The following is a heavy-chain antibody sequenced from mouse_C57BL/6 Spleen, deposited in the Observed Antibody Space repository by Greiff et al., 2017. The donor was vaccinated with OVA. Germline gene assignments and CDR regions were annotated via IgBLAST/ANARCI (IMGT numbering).Heavy chain of an antibody. CDR2: IRSKSNNYAT. Sequence: DVKLVESGGGLVQPKGSLKLSCAASGFSFNTYAMNWVRQAPGKCLEWVARIRSKSNNYATYYADSVKDRFTISRDDSESMLYLQMNNLKTEDTAMYYCVRPYGNYEDWYFDVWGTGTTVTVSS. CDR1: GFSFNTYA. V-gene: IGHV10-1*01. CDR3: VRPYGNYEDWYFDV. J-gene: IGHJ1*03. D-gene: IGHD2-1*01.